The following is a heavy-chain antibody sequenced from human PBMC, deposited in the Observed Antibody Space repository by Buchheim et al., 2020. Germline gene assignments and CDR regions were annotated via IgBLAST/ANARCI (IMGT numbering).Heavy chain of an antibody. J-gene: IGHJ4*02. CDR3: ARYRAADLGFDS. D-gene: IGHD6-13*01. CDR1: GGSISSGGHY. Sequence: QVQLQESGPGLVKPSQTLSLTCTVSGGSISSGGHYWSWIRQHPGKGLEYIGYIYYSGNTYYNPSFKSRLTISVDTSKNQFSLKLSPVTAADTAVYYCARYRAADLGFDSWGQASL. CDR2: IYYSGNT. V-gene: IGHV4-31*03.